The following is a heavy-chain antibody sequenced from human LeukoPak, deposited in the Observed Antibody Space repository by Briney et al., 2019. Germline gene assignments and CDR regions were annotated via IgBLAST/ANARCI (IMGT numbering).Heavy chain of an antibody. CDR3: ARYGSGSYLKDPFDH. V-gene: IGHV3-48*01. CDR2: ITKDSDII. J-gene: IGHJ4*02. Sequence: PGGSLRLSCEASGFFFGGHAMNWLRQAPGKGLEWISFITKDSDIIHYAESVEGRFTVPRDNAKNSLYLQMNSLRVEDTAVYYCARYGSGSYLKDPFDHRGQGSVVTVSS. CDR1: GFFFGGHA. D-gene: IGHD3-10*01.